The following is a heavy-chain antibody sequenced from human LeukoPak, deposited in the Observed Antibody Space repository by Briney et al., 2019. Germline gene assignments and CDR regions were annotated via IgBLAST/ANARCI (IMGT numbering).Heavy chain of an antibody. CDR3: ARGLWFGDENPPYFDY. CDR2: IYTSGST. Sequence: SETLSLTCTVSGGSTSSSNYYWNWIRPPAGKGLEWIGRIYTSGSTNYNPSLKSRVTISVDTSKNQFSLKLSSVTPADTAVYYCARGLWFGDENPPYFDYWGQGTLVTVSS. J-gene: IGHJ4*02. V-gene: IGHV4-61*02. D-gene: IGHD3-10*01. CDR1: GGSTSSSNYY.